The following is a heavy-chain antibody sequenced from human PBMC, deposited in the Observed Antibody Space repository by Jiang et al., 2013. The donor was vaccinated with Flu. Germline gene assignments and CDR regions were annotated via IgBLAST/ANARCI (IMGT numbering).Heavy chain of an antibody. CDR2: ISTGGATT. CDR3: AKGFTSNWPYYFDF. Sequence: SDISTGGATTYYADSVRGRFTISRDNSKNTLYLQMNSLRADDTAEYYCAKGFTSNWPYYFDFWDQGTLVTVSS. V-gene: IGHV3-23*01. D-gene: IGHD4-11*01. J-gene: IGHJ4*02.